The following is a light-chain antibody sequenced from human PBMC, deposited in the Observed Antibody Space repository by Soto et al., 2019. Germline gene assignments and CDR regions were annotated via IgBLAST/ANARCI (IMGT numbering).Light chain of an antibody. CDR2: GNN. Sequence: QLVLTQPPSVSGAPGQRVTISCTGSSSNIGAGYDVPWYQQLPGTAPKLLIYGNNNRPSGVPDRFSGSKSGTSASLAITGLQAEDEADYYCQSYDSRLSGWVFGGGTKFTVL. CDR3: QSYDSRLSGWV. CDR1: SSNIGAGYD. J-gene: IGLJ3*02. V-gene: IGLV1-40*01.